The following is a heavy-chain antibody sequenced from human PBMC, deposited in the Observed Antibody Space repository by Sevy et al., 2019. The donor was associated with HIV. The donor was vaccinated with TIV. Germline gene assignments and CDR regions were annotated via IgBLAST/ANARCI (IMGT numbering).Heavy chain of an antibody. CDR3: ATGADYGDYVK. Sequence: SETLSLTCTVSGGSISSSYWSWIRQPPGKGLEWIGYIYYSGSTNYNPSLNSRVTISVDTSKNQLSLNLISVTAADTAVYYCATGADYGDYVKWGRGTLVTVSS. CDR1: GGSISSSY. CDR2: IYYSGST. J-gene: IGHJ4*02. V-gene: IGHV4-59*01. D-gene: IGHD4-17*01.